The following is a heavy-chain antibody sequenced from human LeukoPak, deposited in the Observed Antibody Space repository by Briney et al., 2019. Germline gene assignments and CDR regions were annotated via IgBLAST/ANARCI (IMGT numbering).Heavy chain of an antibody. Sequence: SETLSLTCTVSGGSISSSSYYWGWIRQPPGKGLEWIETINYSGDTYYNPSLKSRVTISVDSSKNQFSLNLSSVTAADTAVYYCVRLQAVTGNFDYWGQGALVTVSS. J-gene: IGHJ4*02. D-gene: IGHD1-20*01. CDR3: VRLQAVTGNFDY. CDR2: INYSGDT. V-gene: IGHV4-39*07. CDR1: GGSISSSSYY.